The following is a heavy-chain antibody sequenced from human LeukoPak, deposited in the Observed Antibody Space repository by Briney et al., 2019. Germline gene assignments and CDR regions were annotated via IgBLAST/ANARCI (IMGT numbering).Heavy chain of an antibody. V-gene: IGHV3-23*01. D-gene: IGHD4-17*01. J-gene: IGHJ4*02. CDR2: ISANAANT. CDR3: AALRAYFDY. Sequence: GGSLRLSCAASEFTLGSYAMSWVRQAPGKGLEWVSGISANAANTHYAESVRGRFIISRDNSKNTLYLQMNSLRAEDTAVYYCAALRAYFDYWGQGTLVTVSS. CDR1: EFTLGSYA.